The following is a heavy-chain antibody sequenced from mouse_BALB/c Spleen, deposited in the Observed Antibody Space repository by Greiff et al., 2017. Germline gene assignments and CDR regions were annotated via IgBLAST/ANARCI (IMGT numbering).Heavy chain of an antibody. CDR2: IDPYDSET. CDR1: GYTFTSYW. J-gene: IGHJ4*01. V-gene: IGHV1-74*01. Sequence: VQLQQPGAELVRPGASVKLSCKASGYTFTSYWMNWVKQRPEQGLEWIGRIDPYDSETHYNQKFKDKAILTVDKSSSTAYMQLSSLTSEDSAVYYCASGATMITTGYAMDYWGQGTSVTVSS. CDR3: ASGATMITTGYAMDY. D-gene: IGHD2-4*01.